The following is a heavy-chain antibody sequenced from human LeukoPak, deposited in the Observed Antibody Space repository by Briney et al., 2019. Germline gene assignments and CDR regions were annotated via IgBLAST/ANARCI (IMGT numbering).Heavy chain of an antibody. Sequence: GGSLRLSCAASGFTFSSFHMNWVRRAPGKGLEWVSTVNSGGGDTYYEDSAKGRFTISRDNSKNTLYLQMNSLRAEDTAVYYCAKESCSSTSCYASADYWGQGTLVTVSS. CDR2: VNSGGGDT. CDR3: AKESCSSTSCYASADY. V-gene: IGHV3-23*01. D-gene: IGHD2-2*01. CDR1: GFTFSSFH. J-gene: IGHJ4*02.